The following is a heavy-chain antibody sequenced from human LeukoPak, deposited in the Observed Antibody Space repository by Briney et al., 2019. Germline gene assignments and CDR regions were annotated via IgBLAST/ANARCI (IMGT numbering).Heavy chain of an antibody. V-gene: IGHV1-8*01. CDR3: ARGWRRTTSYGGGHYYYFDY. D-gene: IGHD4-23*01. CDR1: GYSLLNYG. Sequence: ASVKVSCKTSGYSLLNYGISWVRQVPGQGLEWMGWMNPNSGNTGYAQKFQGRVTITRNTSISTAYMELSSLRSEDTAVYYCARGWRRTTSYGGGHYYYFDYWGQGTLVTVSS. CDR2: MNPNSGNT. J-gene: IGHJ4*02.